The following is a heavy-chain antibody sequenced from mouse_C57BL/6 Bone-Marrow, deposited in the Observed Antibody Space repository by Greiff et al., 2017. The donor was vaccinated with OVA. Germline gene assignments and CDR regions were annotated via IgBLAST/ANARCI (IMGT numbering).Heavy chain of an antibody. CDR2: ISNGGGST. Sequence: EVTLVESGGGLVQPGGSLKLSCAASGFTFSDYYMYWVRQTPEKRLEWVAYISNGGGSTYYPDTVKGRFTISRDNAKNTLYLQMSRLKSEDTAMYYCARQRPLAYWGQGTLVTVSA. J-gene: IGHJ3*01. CDR3: ARQRPLAY. V-gene: IGHV5-12*01. CDR1: GFTFSDYY.